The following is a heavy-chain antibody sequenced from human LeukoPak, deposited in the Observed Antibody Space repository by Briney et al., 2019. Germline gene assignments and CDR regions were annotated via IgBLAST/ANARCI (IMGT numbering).Heavy chain of an antibody. CDR3: AREYCSSTSCYGYPDAFDI. J-gene: IGHJ3*02. CDR2: ISSSSSTI. Sequence: PGGSLRLSCAASGFTFSSYSMNWVRQAPGKGLEWVSYISSSSSTIYYADSVKGRFTISRDNAKNSLYLQMNSLRAEDTAVYYCAREYCSSTSCYGYPDAFDIWGQGTMVTVSS. CDR1: GFTFSSYS. V-gene: IGHV3-48*01. D-gene: IGHD2-2*01.